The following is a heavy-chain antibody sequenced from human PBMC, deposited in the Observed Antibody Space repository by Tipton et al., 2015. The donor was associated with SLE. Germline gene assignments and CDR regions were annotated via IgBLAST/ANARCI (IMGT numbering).Heavy chain of an antibody. CDR3: AREPVYYYYYMDV. J-gene: IGHJ6*03. Sequence: TLSLTCAVYGGSFSGYYWSWIRQPPGKGLGWIGEINHSGSTNYNPSLKSRVTISVDTCKNQFSLKLSSVTAADTAVYYCAREPVYYYYYMDVWGKGTTVTVSS. CDR2: INHSGST. CDR1: GGSFSGYY. V-gene: IGHV4-34*01.